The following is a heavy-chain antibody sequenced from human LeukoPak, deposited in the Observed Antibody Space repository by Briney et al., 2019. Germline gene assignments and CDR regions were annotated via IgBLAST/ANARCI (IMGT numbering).Heavy chain of an antibody. CDR3: ARERSETTNWFDP. CDR2: INPNSGGT. CDR1: GYTFTGYY. V-gene: IGHV1-2*02. J-gene: IGHJ5*02. Sequence: GASVKVSCKASGYTFTGYYMHWVRQAPGQGLEWMGWINPNSGGTNYAQKFQGRVTMTRDTSISTAYMELSRLRSDDTAVYYCARERSETTNWFDPWGQGTLVTASS. D-gene: IGHD1-1*01.